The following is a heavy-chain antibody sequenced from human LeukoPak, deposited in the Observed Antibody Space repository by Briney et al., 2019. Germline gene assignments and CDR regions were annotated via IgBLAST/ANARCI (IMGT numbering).Heavy chain of an antibody. CDR1: GCTFSSYA. CDR2: ISYDGSNK. D-gene: IGHD2-2*01. V-gene: IGHV3-30-3*01. J-gene: IGHJ4*02. Sequence: GRSLRLSCAGSGCTFSSYAMHWVRQAPGKGLEWVAVISYDGSNKYYADSVKGRFTISRDNSKNTLYLQMNSLRAEDTAVYYCASGIQAAISLGYWGQRTLVTVSS. CDR3: ASGIQAAISLGY.